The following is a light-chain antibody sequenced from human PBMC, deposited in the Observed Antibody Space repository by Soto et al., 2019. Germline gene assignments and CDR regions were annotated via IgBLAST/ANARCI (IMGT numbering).Light chain of an antibody. Sequence: QPVLTQPPSASGTPGQRVTISCSGSSSNIGRNSVNWYRQVPGTAPQLVIYTNDVRPSGVPDRFSGSKSGTSASLAISGLQSEDEADYYCAAWSDSLNGWVFGGGTQLTVL. CDR2: TND. V-gene: IGLV1-44*01. CDR1: SSNIGRNS. CDR3: AAWSDSLNGWV. J-gene: IGLJ3*02.